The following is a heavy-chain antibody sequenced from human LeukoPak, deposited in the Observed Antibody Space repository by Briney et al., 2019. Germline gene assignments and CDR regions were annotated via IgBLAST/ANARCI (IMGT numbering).Heavy chain of an antibody. CDR2: IYPGDSDT. Sequence: GESLKISCKGSGYSFTSYWIGWVRQMPGKGLEWMGIIYPGDSDTRYSPSFQGRVTISADKSISTAYLQWSSLKASDTAMYYCARVSGGNSPDLGDAFDIWGQGTMVTVSS. V-gene: IGHV5-51*01. D-gene: IGHD4-23*01. CDR3: ARVSGGNSPDLGDAFDI. CDR1: GYSFTSYW. J-gene: IGHJ3*02.